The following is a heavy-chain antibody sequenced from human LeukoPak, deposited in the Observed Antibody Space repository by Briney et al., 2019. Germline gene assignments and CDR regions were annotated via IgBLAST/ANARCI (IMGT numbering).Heavy chain of an antibody. Sequence: SSETLSLTCAVSGGSLSSGGYSWSWIRQPPGKGMEWIGYIYYSGSTYYNPSLKSRVTISVDRSKNQFSLKLTSVTAADTAVYYCAREGGDYWGQGTLVTVSS. D-gene: IGHD3-16*01. CDR2: IYYSGST. J-gene: IGHJ4*02. CDR3: AREGGDY. V-gene: IGHV4-30-2*01. CDR1: GGSLSSGGYS.